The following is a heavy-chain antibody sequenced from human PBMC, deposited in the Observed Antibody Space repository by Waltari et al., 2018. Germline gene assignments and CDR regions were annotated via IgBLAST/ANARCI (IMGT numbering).Heavy chain of an antibody. J-gene: IGHJ3*02. CDR2: ISVSGDFT. CDR3: AKDLVVWGDSTPAFDI. Sequence: EEQLLESGGGLVQPGVSLRLSCAASGFTFTYYAMNWVRQAPGKGLEWVSLISVSGDFTKYADSVKGQFAISRDNSKNTLYLQMNSLRAEDTAIYYCAKDLVVWGDSTPAFDIWGQGTMVTVSS. V-gene: IGHV3-23*01. CDR1: GFTFTYYA. D-gene: IGHD2-8*02.